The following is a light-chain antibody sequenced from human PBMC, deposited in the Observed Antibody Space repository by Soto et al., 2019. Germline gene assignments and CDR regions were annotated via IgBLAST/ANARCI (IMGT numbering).Light chain of an antibody. CDR2: DVT. V-gene: IGLV2-14*03. CDR1: SSDVGGHNH. J-gene: IGLJ1*01. Sequence: QSALTQPASVSGSPGQSITISCTGTSSDVGGHNHVSWFQLHPGKAPKLMIYDVTNRPSGVSNRFSGSKSGNTASLTISGLQAEDEADYHCSSYTSSTTYIFGTGTKLTVL. CDR3: SSYTSSTTYI.